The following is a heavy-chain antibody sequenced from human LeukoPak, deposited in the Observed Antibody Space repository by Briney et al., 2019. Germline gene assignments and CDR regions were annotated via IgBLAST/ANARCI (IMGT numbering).Heavy chain of an antibody. J-gene: IGHJ5*02. V-gene: IGHV4-4*07. CDR3: ARDGYYGSGSYTWFDP. D-gene: IGHD3-10*01. CDR1: GGSFSGYY. CDR2: IYTSGST. Sequence: PSETLSLTCAVYGGSFSGYYWSWIRQPAGKGLEWIGRIYTSGSTNYNPSLKSRVTMSVDTSKNQFSLKLSSVTAADTAVYYCARDGYYGSGSYTWFDPWGQGTLVTVSS.